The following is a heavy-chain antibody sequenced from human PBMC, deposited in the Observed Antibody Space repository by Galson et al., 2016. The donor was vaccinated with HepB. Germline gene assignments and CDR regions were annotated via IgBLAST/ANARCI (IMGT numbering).Heavy chain of an antibody. V-gene: IGHV2-70*01. J-gene: IGHJ5*02. D-gene: IGHD3-10*01. CDR1: GFSLSTRGMC. CDR3: ARSSPYYYGSGSPFDP. Sequence: ALVKPTQTLTLTCTFSGFSLSTRGMCVSWIRQPPGKALEWLAFIAWDDDKYYSTSLKTRLTISKDTSNNQVVLTMTNMDPADTATYYCARSSPYYYGSGSPFDPWGQGTLVTVSS. CDR2: IAWDDDK.